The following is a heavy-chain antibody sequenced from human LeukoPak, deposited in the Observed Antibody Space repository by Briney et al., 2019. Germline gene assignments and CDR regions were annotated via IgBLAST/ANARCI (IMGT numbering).Heavy chain of an antibody. D-gene: IGHD5-12*01. CDR2: SNHSGNP. CDR3: ARVGGYSGYAQS. V-gene: IGHV4-34*01. J-gene: IGHJ4*02. Sequence: RTSETLSLTGSVYGGSFSCDYWSGIRQPPGKGVEWIGESNHSGNPNYNPPLKSRVPLSVETSKTHFSLNLRSVTAAATAAYYCARVGGYSGYAQSWGQGPLVTVSS. CDR1: GGSFSCDY.